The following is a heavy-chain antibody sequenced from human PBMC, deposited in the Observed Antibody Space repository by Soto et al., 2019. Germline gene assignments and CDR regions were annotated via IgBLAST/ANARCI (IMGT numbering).Heavy chain of an antibody. CDR3: AISNYYYYYMDV. CDR2: MNPNSGNT. Sequence: GASVKVSCKASGYTFTSYDINWVRQATGQGLEWMGWMNPNSGNTGYAQKFQGRVTMTRNTSISTAYMELSSLRPEDTAVYYCAISNYYYYYMDVWGKGTTVTVSS. D-gene: IGHD3-3*02. J-gene: IGHJ6*03. V-gene: IGHV1-8*01. CDR1: GYTFTSYD.